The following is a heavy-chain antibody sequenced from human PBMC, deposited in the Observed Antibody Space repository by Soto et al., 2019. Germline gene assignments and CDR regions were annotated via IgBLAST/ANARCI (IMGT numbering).Heavy chain of an antibody. D-gene: IGHD6-6*01. CDR3: AKGAEYSSSSSCDY. V-gene: IGHV3-9*01. CDR2: ISWNSGSI. J-gene: IGHJ4*02. CDR1: GFTFDDYA. Sequence: EVQLVESGGGLVQPGRSLRLSCAASGFTFDDYAMHWVRQAPGKGLEWVSGISWNSGSIGYADSVKGRFNISRDNAKNSLYLQMNSLRAEDTALDDCAKGAEYSSSSSCDYWGQGTLVTVSS.